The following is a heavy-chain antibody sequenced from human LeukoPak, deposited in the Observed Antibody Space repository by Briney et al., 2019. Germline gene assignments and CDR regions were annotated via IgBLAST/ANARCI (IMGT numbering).Heavy chain of an antibody. J-gene: IGHJ3*02. D-gene: IGHD4-17*01. CDR1: GDSFSSHY. Sequence: PSETLSLTCAVSGDSFSSHYWIWIRQSPGRGLEWIGYISHIGRTNYNPSLKSRVTISIDTSKNQFSLKLRSVTAADTAVYYCARDLVTVTKGFDIWGQGTMVSVSS. CDR2: ISHIGRT. CDR3: ARDLVTVTKGFDI. V-gene: IGHV4-59*11.